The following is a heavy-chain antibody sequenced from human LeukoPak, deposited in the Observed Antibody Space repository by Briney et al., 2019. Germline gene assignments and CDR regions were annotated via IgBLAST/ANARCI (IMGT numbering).Heavy chain of an antibody. CDR1: GGSISSYL. V-gene: IGHV4-59*01. D-gene: IGHD3-3*01. Sequence: SETLSLTCTVSGGSISSYLWSWIRPPPAKRLEWMGHIYYSGSTNYHPSLQSRVTISVDTSKNHFSLKLSYVTAADTAVYYCASRSSIWSGYQDTLYYFDSWGQGTLVTVSS. CDR2: IYYSGST. J-gene: IGHJ4*02. CDR3: ASRSSIWSGYQDTLYYFDS.